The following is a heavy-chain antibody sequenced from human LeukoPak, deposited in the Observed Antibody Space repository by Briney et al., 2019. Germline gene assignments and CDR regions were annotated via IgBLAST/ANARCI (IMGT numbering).Heavy chain of an antibody. Sequence: GGSLRLSCAASGFTVSSNDMSWVRQAPGKGLEWVSVIYSGGSTYYADSVKGRFTISRHNSKNTLYLQMNSLRAEDTAVYYCARAWYSGSYYGRYYGMDVWGQGTTVTVSS. CDR3: ARAWYSGSYYGRYYGMDV. D-gene: IGHD1-26*01. CDR1: GFTVSSND. V-gene: IGHV3-53*04. J-gene: IGHJ6*02. CDR2: IYSGGST.